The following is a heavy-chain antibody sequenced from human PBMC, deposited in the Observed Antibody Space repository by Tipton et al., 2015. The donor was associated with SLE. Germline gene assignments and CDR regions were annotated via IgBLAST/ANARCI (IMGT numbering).Heavy chain of an antibody. CDR2: INHSGST. Sequence: TLSLTCAVYGGSFSGYYWNWIRQPPGKGLEWIGEINHSGSTNYNPSLKSRVTISVDTSKNQFSLKLSSVTAADTAVYYCARDSPGDFDWFDAFDIWGQGTMVTVSS. V-gene: IGHV4-34*01. CDR1: GGSFSGYY. CDR3: ARDSPGDFDWFDAFDI. D-gene: IGHD3-9*01. J-gene: IGHJ3*02.